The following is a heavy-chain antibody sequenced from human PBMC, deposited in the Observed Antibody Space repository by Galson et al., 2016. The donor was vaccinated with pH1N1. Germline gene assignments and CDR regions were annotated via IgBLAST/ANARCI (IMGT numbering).Heavy chain of an antibody. CDR2: IDPGGGTT. CDR1: GYSVTRYY. J-gene: IGHJ4*02. V-gene: IGHV1-46*01. CDR3: ARRYFLDY. Sequence: SVKVSCKAAGYSVTRYYMHWVRQAPGQGLEWMGIIDPGGGTTTYSEKFKGRISLTRDTSKNSVYMELTTLRPDDSATYFCARRYFLDYWGQGTLVTVSS.